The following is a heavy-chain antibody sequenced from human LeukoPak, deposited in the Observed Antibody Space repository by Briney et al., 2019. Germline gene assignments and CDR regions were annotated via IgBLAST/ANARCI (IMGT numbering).Heavy chain of an antibody. CDR3: ARGVGSSGWPGDAFDI. CDR1: GFTFDDYG. D-gene: IGHD6-19*01. V-gene: IGHV3-20*04. Sequence: GGFLRLSCAASGFTFDDYGMSWVRQAPGKGLEWVSGINWNGGSTGYADSVKGRFTISRDNAKNSLYLQMNSLRAEDTAVYYCARGVGSSGWPGDAFDIWGQGTLVTVSS. CDR2: INWNGGST. J-gene: IGHJ4*02.